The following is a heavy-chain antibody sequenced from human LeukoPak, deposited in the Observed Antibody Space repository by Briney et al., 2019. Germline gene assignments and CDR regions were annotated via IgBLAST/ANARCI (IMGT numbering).Heavy chain of an antibody. CDR1: GYTFTGYY. V-gene: IGHV1-2*02. Sequence: ASVKVSCKASGYTFTGYYMHWVRQAPGQGLEWMGWINPNSGGTNYAQNFQGRVTMTRDTSISTAYMELSRLRSGDTAVYYCARDPSSSLISGIAAAGPDYWGQGTLVTVSS. D-gene: IGHD6-13*01. CDR2: INPNSGGT. CDR3: ARDPSSSLISGIAAAGPDY. J-gene: IGHJ4*02.